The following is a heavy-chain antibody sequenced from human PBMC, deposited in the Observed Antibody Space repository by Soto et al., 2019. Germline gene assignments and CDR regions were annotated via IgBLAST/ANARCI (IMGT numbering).Heavy chain of an antibody. V-gene: IGHV4-34*01. CDR3: ARDLRYGDYESYGMDV. D-gene: IGHD4-17*01. CDR1: GGSFSGYY. Sequence: PSETLSLTSAVHGGSFSGYYWTWIHQPPGTGLEWIGEINHSGSTNYNPSLKSRVTISVDTSKNQFSLKLTPVTAADTAVYYCARDLRYGDYESYGMDVWGQGTTVT. J-gene: IGHJ6*02. CDR2: INHSGST.